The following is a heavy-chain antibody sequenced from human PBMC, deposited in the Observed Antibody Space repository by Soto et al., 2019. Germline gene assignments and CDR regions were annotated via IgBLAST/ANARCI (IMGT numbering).Heavy chain of an antibody. CDR3: AREVGATGY. V-gene: IGHV3-48*04. CDR2: LSDSSSTI. CDR1: GFTFNSHT. D-gene: IGHD1-26*01. J-gene: IGHJ4*02. Sequence: EVQLVESGGGLVQPGGSLRLSCVASGFTFNSHTMNWVRQAPGKGLEWLSYLSDSSSTIYYAESVKGRFTISRDNAKNSLYLQMNSRRADDTAVYYCAREVGATGYWGQGTLVTVSS.